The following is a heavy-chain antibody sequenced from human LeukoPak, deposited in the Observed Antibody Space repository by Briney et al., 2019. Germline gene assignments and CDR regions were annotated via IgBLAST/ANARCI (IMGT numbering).Heavy chain of an antibody. J-gene: IGHJ4*02. V-gene: IGHV4-4*02. CDR1: GGSISSSNW. D-gene: IGHD3-16*01. CDR3: ASGGRWTYYFDS. Sequence: SGTLSLTCAVSGGSISSSNWWTWVRQPPGKGLEWIGEIYHSGSINYNPSLRSRVTISVDKSKNQFSLNLSSVTAADTAVYYCASGGRWTYYFDSWGQGTLVTVSP. CDR2: IYHSGSI.